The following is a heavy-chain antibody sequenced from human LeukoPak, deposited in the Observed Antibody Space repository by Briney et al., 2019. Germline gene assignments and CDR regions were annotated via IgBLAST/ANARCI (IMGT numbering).Heavy chain of an antibody. J-gene: IGHJ4*02. CDR3: ARVSSLAVAGFFDY. V-gene: IGHV3-7*01. CDR1: GFTFSSYW. Sequence: GGSLRLSCAASGFTFSSYWMNWVRQAPGKGLEWVANIKQDGSEKDYVDSVNGRFTISRDNAKNSLYLQMNSLRAEDTAVYYCARVSSLAVAGFFDYWGQGILVTVSS. CDR2: IKQDGSEK. D-gene: IGHD6-19*01.